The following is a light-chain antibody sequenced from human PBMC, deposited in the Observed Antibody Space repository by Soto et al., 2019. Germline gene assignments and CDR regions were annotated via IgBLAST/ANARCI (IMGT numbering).Light chain of an antibody. Sequence: QSVLTQPPSVSEAPRQRVTISCSGSSSNIGNNAVNWYQQLPGKAPKLLIYYDDLLPSGVSDRFSGSKSGTSASLAISGLQSEDEANYNCAAGDNSLKGYVFGTGTKLTAL. CDR2: YDD. CDR1: SSNIGNNA. CDR3: AAGDNSLKGYV. J-gene: IGLJ1*01. V-gene: IGLV1-36*01.